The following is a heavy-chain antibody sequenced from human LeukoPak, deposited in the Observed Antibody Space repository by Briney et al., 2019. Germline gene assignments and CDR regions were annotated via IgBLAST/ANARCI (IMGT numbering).Heavy chain of an antibody. J-gene: IGHJ2*01. Sequence: SETLSLTCTVSGGSISSYYWNWIRQPPGKGLEWIGSIYYSGSTYYNPSLKSRVTISVDTSKNQFSLKLGSVTAADTAVYYCARASHGWYFDLWGRGTLVTVSS. CDR3: ARASHGWYFDL. D-gene: IGHD6-6*01. CDR1: GGSISSYY. CDR2: IYYSGST. V-gene: IGHV4-59*12.